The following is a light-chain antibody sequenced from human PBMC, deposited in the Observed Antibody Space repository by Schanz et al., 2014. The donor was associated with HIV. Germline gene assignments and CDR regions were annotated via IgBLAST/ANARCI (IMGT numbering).Light chain of an antibody. J-gene: IGLJ1*01. CDR3: AAWDHSLNAQYV. Sequence: QSALTQPPSASGSPGQSVTISCTGTSSDIGGYDYVSWHQQRPGKTPKVIIYEVSKRPSGVPARFSGSKSGTSASLAISGLQSADESDYYCAAWDHSLNAQYVFGSGTKLTVL. V-gene: IGLV2-8*01. CDR2: EVS. CDR1: SSDIGGYDY.